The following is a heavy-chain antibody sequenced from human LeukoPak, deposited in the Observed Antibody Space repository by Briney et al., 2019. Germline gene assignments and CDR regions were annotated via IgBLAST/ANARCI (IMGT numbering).Heavy chain of an antibody. CDR2: INSDGGTT. J-gene: IGHJ4*02. CDR3: ARDLAGYRDY. D-gene: IGHD3-9*01. V-gene: IGHV3-74*01. Sequence: PGGSLRLSCAASGFTFSDHYMDWVRQAPGKGLVWVSRINSDGGTTTYADSVKGRFTISGDNAKNTLYLQMNSLRADDTAVYYCARDLAGYRDYWGREPWSPSPQ. CDR1: GFTFSDHY.